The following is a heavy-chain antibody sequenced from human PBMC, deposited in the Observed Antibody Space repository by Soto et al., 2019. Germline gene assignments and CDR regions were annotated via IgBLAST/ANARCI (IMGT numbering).Heavy chain of an antibody. CDR2: IQSGGTT. CDR3: ALTYYDFWSVPANFDY. D-gene: IGHD3-3*01. V-gene: IGHV3-66*01. Sequence: GGSLRLSCAASGVTVSSKYMTWVRQAPGKGLEWVSLIQSGGTTYYADSVKGRFTISRDNSKNTLYLQMNSLRAEDTAVYYCALTYYDFWSVPANFDYWGQGTLVTVSS. CDR1: GVTVSSKY. J-gene: IGHJ4*02.